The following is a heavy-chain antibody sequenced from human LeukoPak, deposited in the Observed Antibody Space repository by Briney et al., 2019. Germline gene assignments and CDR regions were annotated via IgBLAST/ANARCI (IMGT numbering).Heavy chain of an antibody. CDR2: IIPIFGIP. J-gene: IGHJ4*02. Sequence: ASVNVSCKASGGTFSTYAISWVRQAPGQGLEWMGGIIPIFGIPNYAQKFQGRVTINADESTTTAYMELSSLRSEDTAVYYCATYVYSSGSYLMLPPDYWGQGTLVTVSS. D-gene: IGHD1-26*01. CDR3: ATYVYSSGSYLMLPPDY. CDR1: GGTFSTYA. V-gene: IGHV1-69*13.